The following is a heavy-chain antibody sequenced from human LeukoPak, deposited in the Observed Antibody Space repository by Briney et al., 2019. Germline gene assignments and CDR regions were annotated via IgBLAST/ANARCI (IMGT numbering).Heavy chain of an antibody. J-gene: IGHJ4*02. CDR3: ARQKYNSGWYYFDH. D-gene: IGHD6-19*01. Sequence: SETLSLTCTVSGASITNYYWSWIRQPAGKGLEFIGRIYTTGSTDYSPSLKSRVAMSVDTSKNKFSLKMTSVTAADTAMYYCARQKYNSGWYYFDHWGQGSLVSVSS. V-gene: IGHV4-4*07. CDR2: IYTTGST. CDR1: GASITNYY.